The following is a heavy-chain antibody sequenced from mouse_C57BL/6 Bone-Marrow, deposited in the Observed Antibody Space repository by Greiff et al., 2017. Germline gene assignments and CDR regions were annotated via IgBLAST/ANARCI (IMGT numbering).Heavy chain of an antibody. Sequence: QVQLKESGPGLVQPSQSLSITCTVSGFSLTSYGVHWVRQSPGKGLEWLGVIWSGGSTDYNAAFISRLSISKDNSKSQVFFKMNSQQADDTAIYYCAREEAYYSNYVFDYWGQGTTLTVSS. CDR3: AREEAYYSNYVFDY. V-gene: IGHV2-2*01. J-gene: IGHJ2*01. D-gene: IGHD2-5*01. CDR2: IWSGGST. CDR1: GFSLTSYG.